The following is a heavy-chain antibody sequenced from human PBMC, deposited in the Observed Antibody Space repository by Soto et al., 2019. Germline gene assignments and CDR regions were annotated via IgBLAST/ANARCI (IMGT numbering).Heavy chain of an antibody. CDR1: GYTFTSYA. Sequence: ASVKVSCKASGYTFTSYAMHWVRQAPGQRLEWMGWINAGNGNTKYSQKFQGRVTISVDTSKNQFSLKLSSVTAADTAVYYCARDKSGSYGRNSYFDYWGQGTLVTVSS. D-gene: IGHD5-18*01. V-gene: IGHV1-3*01. CDR2: INAGNGNT. CDR3: ARDKSGSYGRNSYFDY. J-gene: IGHJ4*02.